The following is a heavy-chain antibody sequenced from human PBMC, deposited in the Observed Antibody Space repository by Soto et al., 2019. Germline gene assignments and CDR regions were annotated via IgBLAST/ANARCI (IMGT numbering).Heavy chain of an antibody. Sequence: QVQLVQSGAEVKKPGASVKVSCKASGYTFTSYGISWVRQAPGQGLEWMGWISAYNGNTNYAQKIQGRVTMTTDTSTSTAYMELRSLRSDDTAVYYCARDPPRYGSGSYSYYYYDGMDVWGQGTTVTVSS. CDR3: ARDPPRYGSGSYSYYYYDGMDV. CDR1: GYTFTSYG. J-gene: IGHJ6*02. D-gene: IGHD3-10*01. V-gene: IGHV1-18*01. CDR2: ISAYNGNT.